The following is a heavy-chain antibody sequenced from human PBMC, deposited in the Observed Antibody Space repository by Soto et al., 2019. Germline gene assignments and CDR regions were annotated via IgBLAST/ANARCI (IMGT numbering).Heavy chain of an antibody. Sequence: ASVKVSCKASGGTFSSYAISWVRQAPGQGLEWMGGIIPIFGTANYAQKFQGRVTITADESTSTAYMELGSLGSEDTAVYYCASGYCGGDCYSVSLGYYYYYGMDVWGQGTTVTVSS. CDR2: IIPIFGTA. V-gene: IGHV1-69*13. CDR1: GGTFSSYA. CDR3: ASGYCGGDCYSVSLGYYYYYGMDV. D-gene: IGHD2-21*02. J-gene: IGHJ6*02.